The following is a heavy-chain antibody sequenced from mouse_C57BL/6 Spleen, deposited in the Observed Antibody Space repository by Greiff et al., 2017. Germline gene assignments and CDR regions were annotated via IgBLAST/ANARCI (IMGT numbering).Heavy chain of an antibody. Sequence: VKLQESGPGLVQPSQSLSITCTVSGFSLTSYGVHWVRQSPGKGLEWLGVIWRGGSTDYNAAFMSRLSITKDNSKSQVFFKMNSLQADDTATYYCAKNYITTVVATDAMDYWGQGTSVTVSS. D-gene: IGHD1-1*01. V-gene: IGHV2-5*01. J-gene: IGHJ4*01. CDR2: IWRGGST. CDR3: AKNYITTVVATDAMDY. CDR1: GFSLTSYG.